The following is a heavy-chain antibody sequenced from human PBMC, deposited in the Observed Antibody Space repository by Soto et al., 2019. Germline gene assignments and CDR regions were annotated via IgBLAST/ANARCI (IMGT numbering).Heavy chain of an antibody. J-gene: IGHJ6*02. Sequence: TLSLTCAVSGGSFSGYYWSWIRQSPGKGLEWIGEIDHRGDTTYNPSLTSRVTISLDSSKQQFSLILSSVTAADAAIYYCATYEYRTSLYGIDVWGQGAAVTVS. CDR3: ATYEYRTSLYGIDV. CDR1: GGSFSGYY. D-gene: IGHD5-12*01. V-gene: IGHV4-34*01. CDR2: IDHRGDT.